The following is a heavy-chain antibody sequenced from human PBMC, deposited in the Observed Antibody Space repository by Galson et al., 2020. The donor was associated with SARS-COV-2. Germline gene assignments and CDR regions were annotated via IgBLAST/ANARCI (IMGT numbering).Heavy chain of an antibody. V-gene: IGHV4-4*07. CDR2: IYTSGST. Sequence: SETLSLTCTVSGGSISSYYWSWIRQPAGKGLEWIGRIYTSGSTNYNPSLKSRVTMSVDTSKNQFSLKLSSVTAADTAVYYCARDFIAVAGNYYYDGMDVWCQGTTVTVSS. J-gene: IGHJ6*02. CDR1: GGSISSYY. D-gene: IGHD6-19*01. CDR3: ARDFIAVAGNYYYDGMDV.